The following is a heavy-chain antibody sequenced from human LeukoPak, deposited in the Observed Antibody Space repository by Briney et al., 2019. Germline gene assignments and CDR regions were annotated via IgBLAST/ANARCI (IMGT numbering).Heavy chain of an antibody. CDR3: ARAGWIITSGIDY. J-gene: IGHJ4*02. Sequence: SETLSLTCGVSGYSISRGYYWAWLRQPPGKGLEWIGTIYHTGSTYYTPSLGSRVTISVDTSKNEFSLNLNSVTAADTAVYYCARAGWIITSGIDYWGQGALVTVSS. CDR2: IYHTGST. V-gene: IGHV4-38-2*01. D-gene: IGHD3-10*01. CDR1: GYSISRGYY.